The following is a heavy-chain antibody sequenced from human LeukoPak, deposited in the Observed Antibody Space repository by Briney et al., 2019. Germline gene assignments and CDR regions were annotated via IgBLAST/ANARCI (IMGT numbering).Heavy chain of an antibody. CDR2: ISYDGSNK. J-gene: IGHJ5*02. CDR3: AKKSPDYNWFDP. D-gene: IGHD4/OR15-4a*01. V-gene: IGHV3-30*18. CDR1: GFTFSSYG. Sequence: PWGSLRLSCAASGFTFSSYGMHWVRQAPGKGLEWVAVISYDGSNKYYADSVKGRFTISRDNSKNTLYLQMNSLRAEDTAVYYCAKKSPDYNWFDPWGQGTLVTVSS.